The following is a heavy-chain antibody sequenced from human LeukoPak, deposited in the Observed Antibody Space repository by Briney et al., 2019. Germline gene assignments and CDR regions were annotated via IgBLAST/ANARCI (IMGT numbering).Heavy chain of an antibody. CDR1: GGSISSSSYY. D-gene: IGHD3-3*01. Sequence: SETLSLTCTVSGGSISSSSYYWGWIRQPPGKGLEWIGSIYYSGSTYYNPSLKSRVTISVDTSKNQFSLKLSSVTAADTAVYYCARDRGFWSGYYPFDYWGQGTLVTVSS. V-gene: IGHV4-39*07. J-gene: IGHJ4*02. CDR3: ARDRGFWSGYYPFDY. CDR2: IYYSGST.